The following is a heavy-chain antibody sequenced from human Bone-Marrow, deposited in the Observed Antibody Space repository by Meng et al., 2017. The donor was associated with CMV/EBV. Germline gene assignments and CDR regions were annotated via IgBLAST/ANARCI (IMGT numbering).Heavy chain of an antibody. CDR1: GYSFTSYW. J-gene: IGHJ6*02. V-gene: IGHV5-51*01. Sequence: GESLKISCKGSGYSFTSYWIGWVRQMPGKGLEWMGIIYPGDSDTRYSPSFQGQVTISADKSISTAYLQWSSLKASDTAMYYCARNRYDSSGYYYGAYYYGMDVWGQGTTVTVSS. CDR3: ARNRYDSSGYYYGAYYYGMDV. CDR2: IYPGDSDT. D-gene: IGHD3-22*01.